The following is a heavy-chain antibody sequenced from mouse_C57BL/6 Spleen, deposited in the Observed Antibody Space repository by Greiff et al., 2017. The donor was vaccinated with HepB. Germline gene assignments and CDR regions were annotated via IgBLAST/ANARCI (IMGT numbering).Heavy chain of an antibody. Sequence: DVKLVESGGDLVKPGGSLKLSCAASGFTFSSYGMSWVRQTPDKRLEWVATISSGGSYTYYPDSVKGRFTISRDNAKNTLYLQMSSLKSEDTAMYYCARDSSGSGLAYWGQGTLVTVSA. V-gene: IGHV5-6*02. CDR3: ARDSSGSGLAY. CDR2: ISSGGSYT. CDR1: GFTFSSYG. J-gene: IGHJ3*01. D-gene: IGHD3-2*02.